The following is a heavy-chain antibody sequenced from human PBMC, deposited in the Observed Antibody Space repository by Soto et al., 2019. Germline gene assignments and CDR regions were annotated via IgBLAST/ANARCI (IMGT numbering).Heavy chain of an antibody. D-gene: IGHD1-26*01. J-gene: IGHJ4*02. CDR2: IFPGDSDT. CDR1: GYNFGGYW. CDR3: ARGGFIGAKHDY. V-gene: IGHV5-51*01. Sequence: GESLKISCKASGYNFGGYWIGWVRQMPGKGLEWMGIIFPGDSDTRYSPSFQGQVTISADKSISTVYLQWRSLKASDTAIYFCARGGFIGAKHDYWGQGTRVTVSS.